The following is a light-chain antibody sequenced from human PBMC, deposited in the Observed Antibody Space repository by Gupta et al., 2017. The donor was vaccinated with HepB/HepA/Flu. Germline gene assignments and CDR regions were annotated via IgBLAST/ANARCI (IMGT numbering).Light chain of an antibody. Sequence: EIVMPPSPATLSVSPGERATLSCRASQSVSSNLAWYQQKPGQAPRLPIYGASTRGTGSPARCSGSGSGTEFTLTIRSLQSEDFAVYYGQQYNSWPTFGGGTKVEIK. V-gene: IGKV3-15*01. J-gene: IGKJ4*02. CDR1: QSVSSN. CDR2: GAS. CDR3: QQYNSWPT.